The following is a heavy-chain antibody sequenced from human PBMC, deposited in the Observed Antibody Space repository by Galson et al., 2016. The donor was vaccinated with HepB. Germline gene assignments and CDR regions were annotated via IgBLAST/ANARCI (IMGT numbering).Heavy chain of an antibody. J-gene: IGHJ6*02. D-gene: IGHD1/OR15-1a*01. CDR1: GYTFTNYW. V-gene: IGHV5-51*01. CDR3: ARHRTPYSYYYGIDV. Sequence: QSGAEVKKPGESLKISCKGSGYTFTNYWIGWVRQMPGKGLEWLGIIYPADSDTRYSPSFQGRVTISADKSISTAYLQWSSLKASDTAIYYCARHRTPYSYYYGIDVWGQGTTVTVSS. CDR2: IYPADSDT.